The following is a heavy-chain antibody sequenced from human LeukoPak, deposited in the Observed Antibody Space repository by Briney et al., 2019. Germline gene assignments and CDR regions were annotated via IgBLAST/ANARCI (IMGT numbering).Heavy chain of an antibody. CDR1: GGSFSGYY. Sequence: SETLSLTCAVYGGSFSGYYWSWIRQPPGKGLEWIGEINHSGSTNYNPSLKSRVTISVDTSKNQFSLKLSSETAADTAVYYCARVVRDIVVVPAARGVWFDPWGQGTLVTVSS. V-gene: IGHV4-34*01. CDR3: ARVVRDIVVVPAARGVWFDP. D-gene: IGHD2-2*01. CDR2: INHSGST. J-gene: IGHJ5*02.